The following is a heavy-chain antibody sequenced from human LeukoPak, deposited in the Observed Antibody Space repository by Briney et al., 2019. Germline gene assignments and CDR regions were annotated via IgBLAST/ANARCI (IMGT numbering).Heavy chain of an antibody. CDR3: AKAFKIRYSSGWSYDAFDI. CDR2: TSSSDAGT. V-gene: IGHV3-23*01. CDR1: GFTFSSYA. D-gene: IGHD6-19*01. Sequence: PGGSLRLSCAASGFTFSSYAMSWVRQAPGKGLEWVSATSSSDAGTYHAESVRGRFTISRDNSKNTLYLQMNSLRAEDTAVYYCAKAFKIRYSSGWSYDAFDIWGQGTMVTVSS. J-gene: IGHJ3*02.